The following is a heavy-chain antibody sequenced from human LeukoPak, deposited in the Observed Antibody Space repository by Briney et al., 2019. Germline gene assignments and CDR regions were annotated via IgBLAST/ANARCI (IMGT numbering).Heavy chain of an antibody. CDR2: ISSSSSYI. CDR3: ARVVVGATSAYDY. J-gene: IGHJ4*02. Sequence: GGSLRLSCAASGFTFSSYSMNWVRQAPGKGLEWVSSISSSSSYIYYADSVKGRSTISRDNAKNSLYLQMNSLRAEDTAVYYCARVVVGATSAYDYWGQGTLVTVSS. D-gene: IGHD1-26*01. V-gene: IGHV3-21*01. CDR1: GFTFSSYS.